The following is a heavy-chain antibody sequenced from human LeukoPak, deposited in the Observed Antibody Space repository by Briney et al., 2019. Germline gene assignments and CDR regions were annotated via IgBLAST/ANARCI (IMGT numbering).Heavy chain of an antibody. D-gene: IGHD2-15*01. CDR2: IYYSGST. J-gene: IGHJ2*01. V-gene: IGHV4-59*01. Sequence: KPSETLSLTCTVSGGSISSYYWSWIRQPPGKGLEWIGYIYYSGSTNYNPSLKSRVTISVDTSKNQFSLKLSSVTAADTAVYYCAGNNCSGGSCNSWRYFDLWGRGALVTVSS. CDR3: AGNNCSGGSCNSWRYFDL. CDR1: GGSISSYY.